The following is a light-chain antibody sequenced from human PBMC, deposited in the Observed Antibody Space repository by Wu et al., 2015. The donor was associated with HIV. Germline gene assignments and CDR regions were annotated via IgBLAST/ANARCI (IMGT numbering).Light chain of an antibody. J-gene: IGKJ2*03. CDR3: QHYNNWTPYS. V-gene: IGKV3-15*01. CDR2: DAS. CDR1: QSVDSN. Sequence: EVVMTQSPATLSVSPGDTATLSCRASQSVDSNLAWYQQKPGQAPRLLIYDASTRATGIPARFSGSGSGTEFTPSISSLRSEDIAVYFCQHYNNWTPYSFGQGTKLEIK.